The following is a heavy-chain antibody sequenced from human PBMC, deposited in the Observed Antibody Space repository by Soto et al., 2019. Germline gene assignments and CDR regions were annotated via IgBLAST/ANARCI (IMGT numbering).Heavy chain of an antibody. V-gene: IGHV4-59*08. Sequence: PSETLSLTCAVYGWSFSGYYWSWIRQTPGKGLEWIGYIFYFGSTNYNPSLKSRVTLSIDTSKNQLSLKLSSVTAADTAVYYCARHSPDFDWLSQFDYWGQGTLVTVSS. D-gene: IGHD3-9*01. CDR2: IFYFGST. CDR3: ARHSPDFDWLSQFDY. CDR1: GWSFSGYY. J-gene: IGHJ4*02.